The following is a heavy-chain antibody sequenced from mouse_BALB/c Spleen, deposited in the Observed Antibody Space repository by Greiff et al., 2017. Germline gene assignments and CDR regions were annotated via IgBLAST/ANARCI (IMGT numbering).Heavy chain of an antibody. CDR2: ISSGGST. V-gene: IGHV5-6-5*01. D-gene: IGHD1-1*01. CDR1: GFTFSSYA. CDR3: ARATVVASFDD. Sequence: EVMLVESGGGLVKPGGSLKLSCAASGFTFSSYAMSWVRQTPEKRLEWVASISSGGSTYYPDSVKGRFTISRDNARNILYLQMSSLRSEDTAMYYCARATVVASFDDWGQGTTLTVSS. J-gene: IGHJ2*01.